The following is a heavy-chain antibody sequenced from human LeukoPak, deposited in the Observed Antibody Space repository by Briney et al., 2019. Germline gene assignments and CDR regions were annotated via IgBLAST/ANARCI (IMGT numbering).Heavy chain of an antibody. Sequence: GGSLRLSCAVSGFTFSDYSMNWVRQAPGKGLQWVSYISSGSSTIYFADSVRGRFSISRDNAKNSLYLQMNSLRAEDTAVYYCARGTAGTEYYFDYWGQGTLVTVSS. CDR3: ARGTAGTEYYFDY. V-gene: IGHV3-48*01. D-gene: IGHD6-19*01. CDR2: ISSGSSTI. CDR1: GFTFSDYS. J-gene: IGHJ4*02.